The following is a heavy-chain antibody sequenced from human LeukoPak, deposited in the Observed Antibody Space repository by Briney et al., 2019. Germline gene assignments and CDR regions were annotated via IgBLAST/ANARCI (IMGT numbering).Heavy chain of an antibody. CDR2: IYYSGSI. D-gene: IGHD3-10*01. Sequence: SETLSLTCTVSGGSISSYYWSWIRQPPGKGLEWMGYIYYSGSINYNPSLKSRVTISVDTSKNPFSLKLSSVTAADTAVYYCARDKGVFPGDYYYGMDVWGQGTTVTVSS. V-gene: IGHV4-59*01. CDR3: ARDKGVFPGDYYYGMDV. CDR1: GGSISSYY. J-gene: IGHJ6*02.